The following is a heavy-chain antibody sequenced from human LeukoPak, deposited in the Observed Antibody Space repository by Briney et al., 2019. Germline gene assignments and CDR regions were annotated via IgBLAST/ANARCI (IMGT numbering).Heavy chain of an antibody. CDR1: GFTFRAFG. CDR3: ASGVATDAFDI. D-gene: IGHD5-12*01. J-gene: IGHJ3*02. Sequence: PGGSLRLSCEASGFTFRAFGMHWVRQAPGKGLEWVAVIRRDGSNIFYGDSVKGRFTISRDNSRNTLFLQMNSLRAEDTAVYYCASGVATDAFDIWGQGTMVTVSS. V-gene: IGHV3-33*01. CDR2: IRRDGSNI.